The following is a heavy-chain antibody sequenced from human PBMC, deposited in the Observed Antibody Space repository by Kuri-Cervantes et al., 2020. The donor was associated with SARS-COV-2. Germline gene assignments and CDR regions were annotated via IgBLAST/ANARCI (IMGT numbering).Heavy chain of an antibody. V-gene: IGHV3-33*01. CDR2: IWYDGSNK. D-gene: IGHD3-22*01. Sequence: GGSLRLSCAASELTFSSYGMHWVRQAPGKGLEWVAVIWYDGSNKSYADSVRGRFTISRDKSKNTLYLQMNSLRAGDTAIYYCATLFDSSGFMFDYWGQGTLVTVSS. J-gene: IGHJ4*02. CDR3: ATLFDSSGFMFDY. CDR1: ELTFSSYG.